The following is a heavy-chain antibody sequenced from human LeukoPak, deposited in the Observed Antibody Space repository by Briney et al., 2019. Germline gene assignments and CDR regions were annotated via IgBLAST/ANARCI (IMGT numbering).Heavy chain of an antibody. D-gene: IGHD3-22*01. J-gene: IGHJ4*02. CDR2: IYYSGST. CDR3: AREKSYYYDSSGTPSD. V-gene: IGHV4-61*01. Sequence: PSETLSLTCTVSGGSFSSGSYYWSWIRQPPGKGLEWIGYIYYSGSTNYNPSLKSRVTISVDTSKNQFSLKLSSVTAADTAVYYCAREKSYYYDSSGTPSDWGQGTLVTVSS. CDR1: GGSFSSGSYY.